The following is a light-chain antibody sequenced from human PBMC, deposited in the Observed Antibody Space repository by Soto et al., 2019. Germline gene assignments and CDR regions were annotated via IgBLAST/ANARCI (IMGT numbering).Light chain of an antibody. CDR3: CSYAGSKV. CDR1: SSHVGSYNL. Sequence: QSVLTQPASVSGSPGQSITISCTGTSSHVGSYNLFSWYQQHPGKAPKLMIYEGSKRPSGVSNRFSGSKSGNTASLTISGLQAEDEADYYCCSYAGSKVFGGGTKLTVL. V-gene: IGLV2-23*01. CDR2: EGS. J-gene: IGLJ3*02.